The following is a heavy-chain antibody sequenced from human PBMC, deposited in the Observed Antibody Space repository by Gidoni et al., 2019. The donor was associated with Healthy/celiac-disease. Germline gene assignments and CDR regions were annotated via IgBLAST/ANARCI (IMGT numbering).Heavy chain of an antibody. CDR3: ARDRGIYAFDI. V-gene: IGHV4-59*12. CDR2: IYYSGST. D-gene: IGHD3-10*01. Sequence: QVQLQESGPGLVKPSETLSLTCTVSGGSISSYYWSWIRQPPGKGLECIGYIYYSGSTNYNPSLKSRVTISVDTSKNQFSLKLSSVTAADTAVYYCARDRGIYAFDIWGQGTMVTVSS. CDR1: GGSISSYY. J-gene: IGHJ3*02.